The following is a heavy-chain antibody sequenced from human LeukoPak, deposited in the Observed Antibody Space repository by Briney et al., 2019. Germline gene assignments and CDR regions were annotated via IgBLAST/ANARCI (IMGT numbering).Heavy chain of an antibody. CDR3: ARDHGFCSSTSCYWGEDY. Sequence: SETLSLTCTVSGGSISSYYWSWIRQPPGKGLEWIGYIYYSGSTNYNPSLKSRVTISVDTSKNQFSLKLSSVTAADTAVYYCARDHGFCSSTSCYWGEDYWGQGTLVTVSS. CDR1: GGSISSYY. CDR2: IYYSGST. J-gene: IGHJ4*02. V-gene: IGHV4-59*12. D-gene: IGHD2-2*01.